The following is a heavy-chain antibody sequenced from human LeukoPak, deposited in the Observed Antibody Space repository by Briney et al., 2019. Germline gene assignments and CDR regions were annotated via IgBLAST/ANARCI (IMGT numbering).Heavy chain of an antibody. V-gene: IGHV3-7*03. J-gene: IGHJ4*02. Sequence: PGGSLRLSCAASGFTFSSYWMSWVRQAPGKGLEWVANIKQDGSEKYYVDSVKGRFTISRDNAKNSLYLQMNSLRAEDTAVYYCAREKHYYGSGSYLDYWGQGTLVTVSS. CDR3: AREKHYYGSGSYLDY. CDR1: GFTFSSYW. CDR2: IKQDGSEK. D-gene: IGHD3-10*01.